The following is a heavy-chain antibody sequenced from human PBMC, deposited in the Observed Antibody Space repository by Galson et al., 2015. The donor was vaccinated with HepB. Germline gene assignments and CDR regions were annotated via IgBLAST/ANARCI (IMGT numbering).Heavy chain of an antibody. Sequence: QSGAEVKQPGASVKVSCKPSGYTFTSYGITWVRQAPGQGLEWMGWITAYSGNTIYAQKLQGRLTMTTDTSTSTAYMELRSLRSDDTAVYYCARGGHSPPMDVWGKGTTVTVSS. CDR1: GYTFTSYG. CDR3: ARGGHSPPMDV. J-gene: IGHJ6*04. V-gene: IGHV1-18*01. D-gene: IGHD1-26*01. CDR2: ITAYSGNT.